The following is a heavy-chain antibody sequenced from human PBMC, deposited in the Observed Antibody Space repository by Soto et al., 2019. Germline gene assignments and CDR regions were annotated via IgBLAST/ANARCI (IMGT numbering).Heavy chain of an antibody. D-gene: IGHD5-18*01. CDR1: GFTFSSYA. V-gene: IGHV3-23*01. CDR3: VYLQGRDIAYRYVMAF. Sequence: GGSLRLSCAASGFTFSSYAMTWVRQTPVKGLEWVSVIRGNGDTTYYADSVKGRFTISRDNSKNTLYLQMNSLRAEDTAVYFCVYLQGRDIAYRYVMAFWGQGTLVTGSS. J-gene: IGHJ4*02. CDR2: IRGNGDTT.